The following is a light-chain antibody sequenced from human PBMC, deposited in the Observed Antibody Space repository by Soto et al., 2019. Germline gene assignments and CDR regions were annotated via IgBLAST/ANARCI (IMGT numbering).Light chain of an antibody. CDR2: WAS. CDR1: QSVLYSSNNKNY. CDR3: QQYHSTPRT. J-gene: IGKJ1*01. V-gene: IGKV4-1*01. Sequence: DIVMTQSPDSLAVSLGERATINCKSSQSVLYSSNNKNYFAWFQQKPGQPPKLLIDWASARESGVPDRFSGSGSGTDFTLTISSLQAEDVAVYYCQQYHSTPRTFGQGTKVEIK.